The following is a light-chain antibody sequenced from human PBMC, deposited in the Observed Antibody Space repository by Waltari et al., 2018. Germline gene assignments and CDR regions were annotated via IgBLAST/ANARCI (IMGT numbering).Light chain of an antibody. CDR1: KLGNKY. J-gene: IGLJ2*01. Sequence: SYELTQTPSVSVSPRQTASITCSGDKLGNKYVSWYQQKPGQSPVLFIYQDTKRPSGFPVRFPGSNSGNTATLTISGTQRIDEAGDYCQAWDNNIAVFGGGTELTVL. CDR3: QAWDNNIAV. V-gene: IGLV3-1*01. CDR2: QDT.